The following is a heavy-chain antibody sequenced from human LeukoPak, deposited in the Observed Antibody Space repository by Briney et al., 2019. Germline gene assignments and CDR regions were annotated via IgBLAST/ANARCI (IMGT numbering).Heavy chain of an antibody. V-gene: IGHV4-59*01. D-gene: IGHD2/OR15-2a*01. J-gene: IGHJ4*02. Sequence: SETLSLTCSVSGGPISTYYWNWIRQPPGKGLEWIGYIYNTGTTNYNPSLKSRVTISVDTSKNQFSLNLRSVNAADTAVYYCARKSPAGYFNFDYWGQGTLVAVSS. CDR3: ARKSPAGYFNFDY. CDR2: IYNTGTT. CDR1: GGPISTYY.